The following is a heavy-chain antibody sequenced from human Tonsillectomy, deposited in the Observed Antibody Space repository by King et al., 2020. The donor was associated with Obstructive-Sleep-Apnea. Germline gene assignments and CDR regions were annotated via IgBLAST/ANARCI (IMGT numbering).Heavy chain of an antibody. CDR1: GFTFSDYY. V-gene: IGHV3-11*01. CDR3: ARGGDYGDYSDY. CDR2: ISSSGSCI. D-gene: IGHD4-17*01. J-gene: IGHJ4*02. Sequence: VQLVESGGGLVKPGGSLRLSCAASGFTFSDYYMHWVRQAPGKGLEWLSYISSSGSCIYNVDSVKGRFTISRDNAKNSLYLQMNSLRVEETAVYYCARGGDYGDYSDYWGQGTLVTVSS.